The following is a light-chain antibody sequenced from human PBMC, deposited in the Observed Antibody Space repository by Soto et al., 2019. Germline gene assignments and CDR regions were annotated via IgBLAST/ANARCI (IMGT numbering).Light chain of an antibody. CDR1: QDISNH. J-gene: IGKJ5*01. CDR3: QQYDSFPIT. Sequence: DIQMTQSPSSLSASVGDIVSITCQASQDISNHLNWYQQKPGKAPRLLIYDASNLETGVPSRFSGSGSGTDFTVTISSLQPEDIATYYCQQYDSFPITFGQGTRLEIK. V-gene: IGKV1-33*01. CDR2: DAS.